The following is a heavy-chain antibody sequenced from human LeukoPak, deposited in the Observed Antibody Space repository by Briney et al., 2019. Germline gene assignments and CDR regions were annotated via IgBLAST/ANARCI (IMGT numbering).Heavy chain of an antibody. CDR1: GFSFRYFA. D-gene: IGHD1-26*01. CDR2: INTDGRIT. J-gene: IGHJ4*02. Sequence: PGGSLRLSCVGSGFSFRYFAIHWVRQAPGKGLEYVSVINTDGRITYYADSVKGRFTISRDNSKNTVYLQMGSLRGDDMAVYYCTRDSGSFCDFDYWGQGALVTVSS. V-gene: IGHV3-64*02. CDR3: TRDSGSFCDFDY.